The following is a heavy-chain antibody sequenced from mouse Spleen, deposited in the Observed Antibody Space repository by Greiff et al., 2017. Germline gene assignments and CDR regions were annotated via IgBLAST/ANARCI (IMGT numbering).Heavy chain of an antibody. CDR3: ASTTVVLYWYFDV. CDR2: ISYDGSN. Sequence: EVKLMESGPGLVKPSQSLSLTCSVTGYSITSGYYWNWIRQFPGNKPEWMGYISYDGSNNYNPSLKNRISITRDTSKNQFFLKLNSVTTEDTATYYCASTTVVLYWYFDVWGTGTTVTVSS. D-gene: IGHD1-1*01. J-gene: IGHJ1*03. CDR1: GYSITSGYY. V-gene: IGHV3-6*01.